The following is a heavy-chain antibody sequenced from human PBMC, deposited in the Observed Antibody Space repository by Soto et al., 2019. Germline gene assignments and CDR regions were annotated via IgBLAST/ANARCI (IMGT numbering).Heavy chain of an antibody. V-gene: IGHV2-5*02. CDR2: IYWDDDK. CDR1: GFSLSTSGVG. J-gene: IGHJ4*02. CDR3: AHIRLRDCPFDY. Sequence: QITLKESGPTLVKPTQTLTLTCAFSGFSLSTSGVGVGWIRQPPGKALEWLALIYWDDDKRYSPSLKSRLTITKDTSKNQVVLTMTNMDPVDTATYNCAHIRLRDCPFDYRGQGTLVTVSS. D-gene: IGHD4-17*01.